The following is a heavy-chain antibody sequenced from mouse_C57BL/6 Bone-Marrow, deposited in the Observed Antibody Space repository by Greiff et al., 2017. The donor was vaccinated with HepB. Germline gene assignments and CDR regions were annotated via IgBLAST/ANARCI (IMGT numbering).Heavy chain of an antibody. J-gene: IGHJ2*01. CDR3: ARRGITTVPPDY. D-gene: IGHD1-1*01. CDR1: GYTFTSYW. CDR2: IYPGSGST. Sequence: QVQLQQPGAELVKPGASVKMSCKASGYTFTSYWITWVKQRPGQGLEWIGDIYPGSGSTNYNEKFKSKATLTVDTSSSTAYMQLSSLTSEDSAVYYCARRGITTVPPDYWGQGTTLTVSS. V-gene: IGHV1-55*01.